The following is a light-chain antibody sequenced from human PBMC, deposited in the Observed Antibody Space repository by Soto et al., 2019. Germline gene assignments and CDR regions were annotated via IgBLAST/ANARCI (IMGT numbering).Light chain of an antibody. Sequence: QSALTQPDSVSGSPGQSITISCTGTSSDVGGYNYVSWYQQHPANAPKLMIYEVSNRPSGVSHRFSGSKSGNTASLTISGLQAEDEADYYCFSYTTSSTLVFGGGTKLTVL. CDR1: SSDVGGYNY. CDR3: FSYTTSSTLV. J-gene: IGLJ3*02. V-gene: IGLV2-14*01. CDR2: EVS.